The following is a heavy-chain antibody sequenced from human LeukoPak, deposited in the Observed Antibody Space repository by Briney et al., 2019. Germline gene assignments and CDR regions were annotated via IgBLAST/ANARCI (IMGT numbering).Heavy chain of an antibody. Sequence: ASVKVSCKVSGYTLTELSMHWVRQAPGKGLEWMGGFDPEDGETIYAQKFQGRVTITADESTSTAYMELSSLRSEDTAVYYCARGLGGYNDYWGQGTLVTVSS. CDR1: GYTLTELS. CDR2: FDPEDGET. D-gene: IGHD5-24*01. CDR3: ARGLGGYNDY. J-gene: IGHJ4*02. V-gene: IGHV1-24*01.